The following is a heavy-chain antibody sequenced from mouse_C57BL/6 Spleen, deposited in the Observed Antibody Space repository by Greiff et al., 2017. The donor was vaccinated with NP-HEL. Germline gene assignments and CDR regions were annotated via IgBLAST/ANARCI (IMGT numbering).Heavy chain of an antibody. CDR3: ARNYYYGSRYAMDY. CDR2: IDPNSGGT. D-gene: IGHD1-1*01. CDR1: GYTFTSYW. V-gene: IGHV1-72*01. Sequence: VKLMESGAELVKPGASVKLSCKASGYTFTSYWMHWVKQRPGRGLEWIGRIDPNSGGTKYNEKFKSKATLTVDKPSSTAYMQLSSLTSEDSAVYYCARNYYYGSRYAMDYWGQGTSVTVSS. J-gene: IGHJ4*01.